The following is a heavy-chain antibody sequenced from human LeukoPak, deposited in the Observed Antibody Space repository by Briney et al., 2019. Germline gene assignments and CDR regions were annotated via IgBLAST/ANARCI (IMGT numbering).Heavy chain of an antibody. CDR1: GFTFSSYA. Sequence: GGSLRLSCAASGFTFSSYAMHWVRQAPGKGLEWVAVISYDGSNKYYADSVKGRFTISRDNSKNTLYLQMNSLRAEDTAVYYCARVSPLLMPDYWGQGTLVTVSS. CDR3: ARVSPLLMPDY. D-gene: IGHD2-15*01. CDR2: ISYDGSNK. J-gene: IGHJ4*02. V-gene: IGHV3-30-3*01.